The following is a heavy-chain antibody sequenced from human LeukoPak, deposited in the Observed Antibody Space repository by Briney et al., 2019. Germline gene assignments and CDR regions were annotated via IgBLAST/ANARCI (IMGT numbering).Heavy chain of an antibody. V-gene: IGHV3-73*01. CDR2: IRTKADSYAT. Sequence: GGSLRLSCAASGLTFSGSAVHWVRQASGKGLEWVGRIRTKADSYATAYAASVKGRFTISRDDSKNTAYLQMNSLRAEDTAVYYCAKDGSRFGMYYFDYWGQGTLVTVSS. CDR1: GLTFSGSA. D-gene: IGHD3-10*01. CDR3: AKDGSRFGMYYFDY. J-gene: IGHJ4*02.